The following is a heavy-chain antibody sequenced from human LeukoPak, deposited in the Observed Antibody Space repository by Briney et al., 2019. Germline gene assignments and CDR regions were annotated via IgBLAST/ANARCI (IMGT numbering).Heavy chain of an antibody. CDR1: GYTFTNND. J-gene: IGHJ4*02. V-gene: IGHV1-8*02. CDR3: ARGARTKEF. D-gene: IGHD1-1*01. CDR2: MNPNSGNT. Sequence: ASVTVSCKASGYTFTNNDINWVRQAPGQGLEWMGWMNPNSGNTGYAQKFQGRVSMTRNNSISTAYMELSGLRSEDTAVYYCARGARTKEFWGQGTQVTVSS.